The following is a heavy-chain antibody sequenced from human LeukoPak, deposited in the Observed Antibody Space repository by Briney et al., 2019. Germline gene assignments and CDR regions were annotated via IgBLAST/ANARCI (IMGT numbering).Heavy chain of an antibody. CDR1: ELTFRNYG. D-gene: IGHD2-15*01. J-gene: IGHJ3*02. CDR2: INYDGSEK. V-gene: IGHV3-7*01. CDR3: ARDPSNRGGYAAFDI. Sequence: GGSLRLSCAASELTFRNYGMTWVRLAPGKGLEWVANINYDGSEKHYVDSVKGRFNISRDNVKNSLSLQMYSLRAEDTAVYYCARDPSNRGGYAAFDIWGHGTMVTVSS.